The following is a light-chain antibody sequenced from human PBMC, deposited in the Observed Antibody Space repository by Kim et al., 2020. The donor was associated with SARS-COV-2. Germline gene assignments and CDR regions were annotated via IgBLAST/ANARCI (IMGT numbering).Light chain of an antibody. J-gene: IGKJ1*01. CDR1: QYISSN. CDR3: QQYYNWPRT. Sequence: ERVLTQSPATLSVSPEERATLSCRASQYISSNLAWYQQKPGQAPRLLIHGASTRATDIPARFSGSGSGTDFTLTISSLQSEDSAVYYCQQYYNWPRTFGQGTKVDIK. V-gene: IGKV3D-15*01. CDR2: GAS.